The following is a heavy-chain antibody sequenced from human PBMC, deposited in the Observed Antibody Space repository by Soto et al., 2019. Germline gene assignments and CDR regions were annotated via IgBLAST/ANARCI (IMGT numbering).Heavy chain of an antibody. CDR2: ISYDGSNK. CDR3: ANGRGITMVRGVL. V-gene: IGHV3-30*18. J-gene: IGHJ4*02. Sequence: QVQLVESGGGVVQPGRSLRLSCAASGFTFSSYGMHWVRQAPGKGLEWVAVISYDGSNKYYADSVKGRFTISRDNSKNTLYLQMNSLRGEDTAVYYCANGRGITMVRGVLWGQGTLVTVSS. CDR1: GFTFSSYG. D-gene: IGHD3-10*01.